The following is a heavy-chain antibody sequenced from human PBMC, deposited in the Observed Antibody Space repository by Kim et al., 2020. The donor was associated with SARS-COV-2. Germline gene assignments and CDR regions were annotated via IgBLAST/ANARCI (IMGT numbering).Heavy chain of an antibody. Sequence: SETLSLTCSVSGGSISNYYWSWIRQSPDKGLEWIAYIYNTGSTNYNPSLKSRVTMSVDTSKNQFSLNLISVTAADTAVYYCARSGVYRRVGDVWGHGTT. J-gene: IGHJ6*02. V-gene: IGHV4-59*13. CDR2: IYNTGST. D-gene: IGHD4-4*01. CDR1: GGSISNYY. CDR3: ARSGVYRRVGDV.